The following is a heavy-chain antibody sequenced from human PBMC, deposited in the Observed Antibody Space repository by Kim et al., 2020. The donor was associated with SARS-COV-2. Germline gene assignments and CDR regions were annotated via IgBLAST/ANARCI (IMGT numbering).Heavy chain of an antibody. V-gene: IGHV3-33*01. Sequence: GGSLRLSCAASGFTFSSYGMHWVRQAPGKGLEWVAVIWYDGSNKYYADSVKGRFTISRDNSKNTLYLQMNSLRAEDTAVYYCARDLHIRDGYNPAYYYGMDVWGQGTTVTVSS. CDR3: ARDLHIRDGYNPAYYYGMDV. J-gene: IGHJ6*02. CDR2: IWYDGSNK. D-gene: IGHD5-12*01. CDR1: GFTFSSYG.